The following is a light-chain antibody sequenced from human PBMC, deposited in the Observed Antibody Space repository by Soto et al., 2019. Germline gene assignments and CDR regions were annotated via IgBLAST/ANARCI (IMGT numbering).Light chain of an antibody. CDR1: QGISSY. CDR3: KQLNSYPAT. V-gene: IGKV1-9*01. Sequence: DIQLTQSPSFLSASVGDRVTITCRASQGISSYLAWYQQKPGKAPKLLIYAASTLQSGVPSRFSGSVSGTDIPLTISSLQPKDFAIYYWKQLNSYPATFGGGNKVEIK. CDR2: AAS. J-gene: IGKJ4*01.